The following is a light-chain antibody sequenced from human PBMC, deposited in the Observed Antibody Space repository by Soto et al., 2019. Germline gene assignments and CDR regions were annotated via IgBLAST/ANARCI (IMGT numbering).Light chain of an antibody. J-gene: IGKJ4*01. V-gene: IGKV1-33*01. Sequence: DIQMPQSPSSLSASVGDRVTITCQASQHISNNLNWHQQKPGKAPKILIYDASNLEKGVTSRFGGGGSGTDFTFTISILQPEDIATYYCQQTDKLPLTFGGGAKVASK. CDR3: QQTDKLPLT. CDR2: DAS. CDR1: QHISNN.